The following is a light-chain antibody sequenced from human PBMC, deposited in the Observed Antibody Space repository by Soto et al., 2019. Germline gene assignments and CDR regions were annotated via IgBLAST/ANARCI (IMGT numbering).Light chain of an antibody. CDR1: QSVSSY. CDR2: DAS. J-gene: IGKJ4*01. CDR3: QQRSNWPLP. V-gene: IGKV3-11*01. Sequence: EIVLTQSPATLSLSPGERATLSCRASQSVSSYLAWYQQKPGQAPRLLIYDASNRATGIPARFSGSGSGTDFPLPISSLGPEDFAVYYCQQRSNWPLPFGGGTKVEIK.